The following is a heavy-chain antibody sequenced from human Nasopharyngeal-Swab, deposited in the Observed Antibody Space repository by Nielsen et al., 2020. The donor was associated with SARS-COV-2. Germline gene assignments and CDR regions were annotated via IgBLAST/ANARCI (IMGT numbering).Heavy chain of an antibody. CDR3: ARDGLDYDFWSAYFMDV. D-gene: IGHD3-3*01. Sequence: GGSLRPSCAPSGSTFNNNNFNWVRQAPGKGLEWVSSISSISSYIYYADSVKGRLTISRANAKNPLYLQMNSLRAEDTAMYYCARDGLDYDFWSAYFMDVWGQGTTVTISS. J-gene: IGHJ6*02. CDR2: ISSISSYI. CDR1: GSTFNNNN. V-gene: IGHV3-21*01.